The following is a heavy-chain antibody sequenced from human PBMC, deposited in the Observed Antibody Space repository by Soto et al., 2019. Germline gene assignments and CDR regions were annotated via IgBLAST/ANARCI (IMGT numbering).Heavy chain of an antibody. CDR1: GASISVHSYY. V-gene: IGHV4-39*01. D-gene: IGHD1-20*01. J-gene: IGHJ5*02. CDR2: SYYSGTT. Sequence: SETLSLTCTVSGASISVHSYYWTWIRQPPGKGLEWIGSSYYSGTTYFNPSLKSRATISVDTSKNQFSLRLTSVTAADTAIYYCTRRYNWNDKYFDPCGPRALVTVYS. CDR3: TRRYNWNDKYFDP.